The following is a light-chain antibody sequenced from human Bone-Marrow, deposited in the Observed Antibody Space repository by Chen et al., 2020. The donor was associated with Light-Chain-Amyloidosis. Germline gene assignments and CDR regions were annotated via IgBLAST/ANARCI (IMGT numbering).Light chain of an antibody. CDR1: QDIDED. J-gene: IGKJ5*01. Sequence: ETTLTQSPAFMSATPGDKVNISCKASQDIDEDLNWYQQKPGKPTIFIVQQATTLVPGVPPRFSGSGYGTDFTLTIHNVESEDAAFYFCLQHDNVPLTFGQWTRLEIK. CDR2: QAT. CDR3: LQHDNVPLT. V-gene: IGKV5-2*01.